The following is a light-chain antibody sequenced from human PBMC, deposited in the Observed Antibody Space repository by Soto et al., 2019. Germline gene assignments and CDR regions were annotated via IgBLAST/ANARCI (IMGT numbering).Light chain of an antibody. Sequence: EIVLPQSPTPLSLSPGERSTLSCRASQSVSSYLAWYQQKPGQAPRLLIYDASNRATGIPARFSGSGSGTDFTLTISRLEPEDFAVYYCLQYCSSGTFGQGSKVDIK. CDR1: QSVSSY. J-gene: IGKJ1*01. V-gene: IGKV3-20*01. CDR3: LQYCSSGT. CDR2: DAS.